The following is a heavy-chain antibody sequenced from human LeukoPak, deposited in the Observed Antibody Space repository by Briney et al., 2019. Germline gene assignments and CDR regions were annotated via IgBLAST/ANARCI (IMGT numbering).Heavy chain of an antibody. J-gene: IGHJ6*03. CDR1: GFTFANYA. V-gene: IGHV3-23*01. Sequence: QAGGSLRLSCAVSGFTFANYAMTWVRQAPGKGLESVSSISTDGTTYYAHSVKGRFTLSRDNSKNTLYLQMSSLRAEDTAVYYCAKLGHGGYYSYMDVWGKGPTVTVSS. CDR2: ISTDGTT. CDR3: AKLGHGGYYSYMDV. D-gene: IGHD3-16*01.